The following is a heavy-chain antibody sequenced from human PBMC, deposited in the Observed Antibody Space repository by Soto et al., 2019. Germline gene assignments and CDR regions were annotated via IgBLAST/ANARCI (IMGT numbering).Heavy chain of an antibody. CDR1: GFTFGGYA. V-gene: IGHV3-49*03. CDR3: TRDRSWAYGGNSVLDY. Sequence: PGGSLRLSCTASGFTFGGYAMSWFRQAPGKGLEWVGFIRSKAYGGTTEYAASVKGRFTISRDDSKSIAYLQMNNLKTEDTAVYYCTRDRSWAYGGNSVLDYWGQGTLVTVSS. J-gene: IGHJ4*02. CDR2: IRSKAYGGTT. D-gene: IGHD4-17*01.